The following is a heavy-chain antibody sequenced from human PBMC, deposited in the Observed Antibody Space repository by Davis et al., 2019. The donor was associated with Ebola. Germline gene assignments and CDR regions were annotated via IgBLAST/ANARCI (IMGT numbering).Heavy chain of an antibody. V-gene: IGHV4-39*07. CDR3: ARSVALDGSSGYYYTSYYYGMDV. J-gene: IGHJ6*02. D-gene: IGHD3-22*01. Sequence: SETLSLTCTVSGGSISSGDYYWSWIRQPPGKGLEWIGEINHSGSTNYNPSLKSRVTISVDTSKNQFSLKLSSVTAADTAVYYCARSVALDGSSGYYYTSYYYGMDVWGQGTTVTVSS. CDR2: INHSGST. CDR1: GGSISSGDYY.